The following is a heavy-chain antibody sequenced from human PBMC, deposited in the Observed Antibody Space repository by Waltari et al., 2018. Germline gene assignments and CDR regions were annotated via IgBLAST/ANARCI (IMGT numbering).Heavy chain of an antibody. CDR1: GFTFSSYG. CDR2: IWYDGSNK. CDR3: ARDLAGSGWYGIFDY. Sequence: QVQLVESGGGVVQPGRSLRLSCAASGFTFSSYGMHWVRQAPGKGLEGVAVIWYDGSNKYYADSVKGRFTISRDNSKNTLYLQMNSLRAEDTAVYYCARDLAGSGWYGIFDYWGQGTLVTVSS. D-gene: IGHD6-19*01. J-gene: IGHJ4*02. V-gene: IGHV3-33*01.